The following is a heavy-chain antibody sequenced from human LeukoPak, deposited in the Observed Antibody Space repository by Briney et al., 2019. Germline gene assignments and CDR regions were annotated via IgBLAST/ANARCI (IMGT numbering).Heavy chain of an antibody. D-gene: IGHD4-17*01. CDR1: GFTFSSYA. V-gene: IGHV3-23*01. CDR2: ISENGGTT. CDR3: AKFWDFGDYAIDY. Sequence: GGSLRLSCAASGFTFSSYALSWVRQAPGKELEWVSGISENGGTTFYADSVKGRFTITRDNSKNTLYVQMNSLRGEDTAVYYCAKFWDFGDYAIDYWGQGTLVTVSS. J-gene: IGHJ4*02.